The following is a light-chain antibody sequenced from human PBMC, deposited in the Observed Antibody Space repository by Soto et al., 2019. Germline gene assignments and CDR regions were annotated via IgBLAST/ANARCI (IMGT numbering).Light chain of an antibody. Sequence: DIQVTQSPSSLYASVVDRVTITFLASESIRDYLNLYQQKPGKAANLLIYAASSLQSGVPSRFSGGGSGTDFTLTISSLQPEDFATYYCQQSYNIPRTFGQGTRLAVK. V-gene: IGKV1-39*01. CDR1: ESIRDY. CDR2: AAS. J-gene: IGKJ5*01. CDR3: QQSYNIPRT.